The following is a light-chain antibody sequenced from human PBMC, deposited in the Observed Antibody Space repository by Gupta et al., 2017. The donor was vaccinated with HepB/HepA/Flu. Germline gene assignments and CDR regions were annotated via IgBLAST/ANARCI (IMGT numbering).Light chain of an antibody. J-gene: IGKJ4*01. CDR1: QDISNY. V-gene: IGKV1-33*01. CDR2: DAS. Sequence: DIQMTQSPSSLSASVGDRVTITCQASQDISNYFNWYQQKPGKAPKLLIYDASNLETVVPSRFSGSGSGTDFTFTISSLQPEDIATYYCQQYDNRPLTFGGGTKVEIK. CDR3: QQYDNRPLT.